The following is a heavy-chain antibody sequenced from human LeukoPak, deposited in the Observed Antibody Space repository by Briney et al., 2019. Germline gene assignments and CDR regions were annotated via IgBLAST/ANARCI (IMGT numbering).Heavy chain of an antibody. CDR2: IDPSGGSA. D-gene: IGHD2-2*01. J-gene: IGHJ4*02. CDR3: AKETPSAYYLDY. Sequence: ASVKDSSLASRYTLTRYYIHGVRQAPARRVEWMGIIDPSGGSAGCAQNLQGRVTMTRDTSTSTVYMELSSLRSEDTAVYYCAKETPSAYYLDYWGQGTLVTVSS. V-gene: IGHV1-46*04. CDR1: RYTLTRYY.